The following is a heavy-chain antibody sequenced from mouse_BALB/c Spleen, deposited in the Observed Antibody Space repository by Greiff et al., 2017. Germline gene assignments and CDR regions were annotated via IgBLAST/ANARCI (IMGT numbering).Heavy chain of an antibody. D-gene: IGHD3-1*01. V-gene: IGHV5-12-2*01. CDR2: ISNGGGST. Sequence: EVQVVESGGGLVQPGGSLKLSCAASGFTFSSYTMSWVRQTPEKRLEWVAYISNGGGSTYYPDTVKGRFTISRDNAKNTLYLQMSSLKSEDTAMYYCARQLGLRGYFDYWGQGTTLTVSS. CDR1: GFTFSSYT. J-gene: IGHJ2*01. CDR3: ARQLGLRGYFDY.